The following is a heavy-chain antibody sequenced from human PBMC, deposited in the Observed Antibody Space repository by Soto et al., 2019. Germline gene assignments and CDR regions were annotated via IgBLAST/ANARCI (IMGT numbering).Heavy chain of an antibody. Sequence: QVQLVQSGAEVKKPGSSVKVSCKASGGTFSSYAISWVRQAPGQGLEWMGGIIPIFGTANYAQKFQGRVTITADESTSTAYMELSSLRSEDTAVYYCARDFRGAYYDFWSGYSKKNSYYYYGMDVWGQGTTVTVSS. CDR1: GGTFSSYA. CDR3: ARDFRGAYYDFWSGYSKKNSYYYYGMDV. J-gene: IGHJ6*02. CDR2: IIPIFGTA. V-gene: IGHV1-69*01. D-gene: IGHD3-3*01.